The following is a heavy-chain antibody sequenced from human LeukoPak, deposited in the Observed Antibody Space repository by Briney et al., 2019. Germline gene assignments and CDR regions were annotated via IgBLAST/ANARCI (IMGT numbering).Heavy chain of an antibody. Sequence: ASVKVSCKASGYTFTSYDINWVRQATGQGLEWMGWMNPNSGNTGYAQKFQGRVTITRNTSISTAYMELSSLRSEDTAVYYCARDLPYYYYYYMDVWGKGTTVTVSS. V-gene: IGHV1-8*03. J-gene: IGHJ6*03. D-gene: IGHD2-2*01. CDR1: GYTFTSYD. CDR2: MNPNSGNT. CDR3: ARDLPYYYYYYMDV.